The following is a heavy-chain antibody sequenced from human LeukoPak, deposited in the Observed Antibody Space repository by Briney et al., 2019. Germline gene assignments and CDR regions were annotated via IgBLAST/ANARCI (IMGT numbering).Heavy chain of an antibody. CDR2: ISSSSSYI. V-gene: IGHV3-21*04. J-gene: IGHJ3*02. D-gene: IGHD6-13*01. CDR3: AREGVAAGHLDDAFDI. Sequence: GGSLRLSCAASGFTFSSYSMNWVRQAPGKGLEWVSSISSSSSYIYYADSVKGRFTISRDNSKNTLYLQMNSLRAEDTAVYYCAREGVAAGHLDDAFDIWGQGTMVTVSS. CDR1: GFTFSSYS.